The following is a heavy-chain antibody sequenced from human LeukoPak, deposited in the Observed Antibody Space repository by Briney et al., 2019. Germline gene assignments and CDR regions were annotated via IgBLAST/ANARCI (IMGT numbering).Heavy chain of an antibody. Sequence: SETLSLTCTVSGGSIAPYCWGWLRQPPGKGLEWIGYIFYSGNTNYNPSLKSRVTISLDMSKNQFSLRLSPVTAADTAVYYCARVRYFGSGLSSYFDYWGQGSLVTVSS. D-gene: IGHD3-10*01. J-gene: IGHJ4*02. CDR1: GGSIAPYC. CDR3: ARVRYFGSGLSSYFDY. V-gene: IGHV4-59*01. CDR2: IFYSGNT.